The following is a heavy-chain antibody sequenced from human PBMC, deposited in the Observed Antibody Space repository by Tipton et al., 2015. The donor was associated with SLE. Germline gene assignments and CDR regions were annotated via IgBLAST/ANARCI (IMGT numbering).Heavy chain of an antibody. V-gene: IGHV3-53*04. CDR1: GFAFGTYW. J-gene: IGHJ3*02. Sequence: SLRLSCEASGFAFGTYWMSWVRQAPGKGLEWVSIIHSGGSTYYTDSVKGRFTISRHISDNTVYLQMNSLRPEDTAVYYCARESTAFDIWGQGTTVTVS. CDR3: ARESTAFDI. CDR2: IHSGGST.